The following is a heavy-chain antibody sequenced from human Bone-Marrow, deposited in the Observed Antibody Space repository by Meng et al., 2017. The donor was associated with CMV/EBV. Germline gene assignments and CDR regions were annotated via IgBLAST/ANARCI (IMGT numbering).Heavy chain of an antibody. D-gene: IGHD3/OR15-3a*01. J-gene: IGHJ6*02. CDR2: MNPIFDTA. CDR1: GYTFTSYD. CDR3: ARDGVGNLGWGFNYYYGMDV. Sequence: SVKVSCKASGYTFTSYDINWVRQATGQGLEWMGWMNPIFDTANYAQKFQDRVTITTDESTSTAYMELSSLRSEDTAVYYCARDGVGNLGWGFNYYYGMDVWGQGTTVTVSS. V-gene: IGHV1-69*05.